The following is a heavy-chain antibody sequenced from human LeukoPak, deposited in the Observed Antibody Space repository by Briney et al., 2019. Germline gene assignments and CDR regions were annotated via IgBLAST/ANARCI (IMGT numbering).Heavy chain of an antibody. CDR1: GGSIISSSYY. V-gene: IGHV4-39*01. CDR3: ARRSSYCSSTSCSVWFDP. Sequence: SETLSLTCTVSGGSIISSSYYWGWIRQPPGKGLEWIGSIYYSGSTYYGPSLKSRVTISVDTSKNQFSLKLSSVTAADTAVYYCARRSSYCSSTSCSVWFDPWGQGNLVTVSS. D-gene: IGHD2-2*01. CDR2: IYYSGST. J-gene: IGHJ5*02.